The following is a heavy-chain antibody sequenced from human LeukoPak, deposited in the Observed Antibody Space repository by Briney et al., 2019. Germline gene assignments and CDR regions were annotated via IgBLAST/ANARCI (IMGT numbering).Heavy chain of an antibody. CDR1: GFTFSSYA. Sequence: GGSLRLSCAASGFTFSSYAMSWVRQAPGKGLEWVSYISRSSTTIYYADSVKGRFTISRDNVKNSLYLQMNSLRVEDTALYYCARERGYSSSAFDIWGQGTMVTVSS. CDR2: ISRSSTTI. CDR3: ARERGYSSSAFDI. V-gene: IGHV3-48*01. J-gene: IGHJ3*02. D-gene: IGHD5-18*01.